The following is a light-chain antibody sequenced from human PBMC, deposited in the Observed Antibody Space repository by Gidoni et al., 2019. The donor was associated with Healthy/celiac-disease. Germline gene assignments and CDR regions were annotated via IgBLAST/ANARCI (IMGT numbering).Light chain of an antibody. CDR3: QQYNNWPPWT. CDR2: CAS. Sequence: EIVMTQSPATLSVSPGERATLSCRASQRVSSNLAWYQQKPGQAPRLLIYCASTRATASQPGSVACASGTEFTLTISSLQSEDFAVYYCQQYNNWPPWTFGQGTKVEIK. V-gene: IGKV3D-15*01. J-gene: IGKJ1*01. CDR1: QRVSSN.